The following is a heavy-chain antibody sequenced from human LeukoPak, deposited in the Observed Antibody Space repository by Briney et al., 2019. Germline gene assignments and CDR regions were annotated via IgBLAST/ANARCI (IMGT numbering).Heavy chain of an antibody. CDR1: GYSISSGYY. J-gene: IGHJ4*02. CDR3: ARGPRFDY. Sequence: SETLSLTCTVSGYSISSGYYWGWIRQPPGKGLEWIGEIFHTGSTNYNPSAESRVTISIDKSKNQFPLMLKSVTAADTAVYYCARGPRFDYWGQGTLVTVSS. V-gene: IGHV4-38-2*02. CDR2: IFHTGST.